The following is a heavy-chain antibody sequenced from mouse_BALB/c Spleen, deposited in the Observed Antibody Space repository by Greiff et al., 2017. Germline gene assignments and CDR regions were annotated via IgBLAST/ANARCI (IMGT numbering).Heavy chain of an antibody. CDR3: ARVDGNYGWFAY. V-gene: IGHV5-9-4*01. J-gene: IGHJ3*01. Sequence: EVHLVESGGGLVKPGGSLKLSCAASGFTFSSYAMSWVRQSPEKRLEWVAEISSGGSYTYYPDTVTGRFTISRDNAKNTLYLEMSSLRSEDTAMYYCARVDGNYGWFAYWGQGTLVTVSA. CDR1: GFTFSSYA. CDR2: ISSGGSYT. D-gene: IGHD2-1*01.